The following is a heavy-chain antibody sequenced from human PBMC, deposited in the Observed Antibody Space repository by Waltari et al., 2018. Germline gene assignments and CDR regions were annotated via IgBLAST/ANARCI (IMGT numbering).Heavy chain of an antibody. J-gene: IGHJ4*02. CDR1: GFTFSSYE. CDR2: SSSSGSTI. V-gene: IGHV3-48*03. Sequence: EVQLVESGGGLVQPGGSLSLSCAASGFTFSSYEMNWVRQAPGKGLEWVSYSSSSGSTIYYADSVKGRFTISRDNAKNSLYLQMNSLRAEDTAVYYCAINRVTKLDYGGQGTLVTVSS. CDR3: AINRVTKLDY. D-gene: IGHD2-21*02.